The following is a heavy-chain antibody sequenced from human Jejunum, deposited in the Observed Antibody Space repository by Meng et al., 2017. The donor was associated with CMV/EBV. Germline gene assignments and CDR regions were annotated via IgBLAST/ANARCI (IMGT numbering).Heavy chain of an antibody. CDR2: IYWDNDK. Sequence: ITLKESGPTLVNPTQTLTLTCTFSGFSLSTGGVGVGWIRQPPGKALEYLALIYWDNDKFYSPSLKSRLTIAKDTPKNQVVLTMTNMDPVDTATYYCAHRREHSGSWGWGDFDYWGQGTLVTVSS. V-gene: IGHV2-5*02. J-gene: IGHJ4*02. D-gene: IGHD3-10*01. CDR3: AHRREHSGSWGWGDFDY. CDR1: GFSLSTGGVG.